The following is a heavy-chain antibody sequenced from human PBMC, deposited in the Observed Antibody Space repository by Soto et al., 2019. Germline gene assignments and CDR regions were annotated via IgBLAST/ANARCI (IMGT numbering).Heavy chain of an antibody. Sequence: GGSLRLSCTASGFTFSNYWMTWVRQVPGKGLEWVANIKQDGSEQTYAPSVKGRFTISRDNAKNSLYLQMNSLGDDDAAVYYCSKATTNGGWFNPFDSWGQG. J-gene: IGHJ4*02. CDR2: IKQDGSEQ. CDR1: GFTFSNYW. CDR3: SKATTNGGWFNPFDS. D-gene: IGHD6-19*01. V-gene: IGHV3-7*01.